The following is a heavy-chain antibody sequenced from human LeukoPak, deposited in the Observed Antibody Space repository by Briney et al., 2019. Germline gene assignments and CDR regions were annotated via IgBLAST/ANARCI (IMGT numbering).Heavy chain of an antibody. D-gene: IGHD3-3*01. J-gene: IGHJ6*04. V-gene: IGHV3-33*01. CDR2: IWYDGSNK. CDR3: ARDYAPYYDFWSGGFLDV. Sequence: GGSLRLSCAASGFTFSSYGMHWVRQAPGKVLEWVAVIWYDGSNKYYADSVKGRFTISRDNSKNTLYLQMNSLRAEDTAVYYCARDYAPYYDFWSGGFLDVWGKGTTVTVSS. CDR1: GFTFSSYG.